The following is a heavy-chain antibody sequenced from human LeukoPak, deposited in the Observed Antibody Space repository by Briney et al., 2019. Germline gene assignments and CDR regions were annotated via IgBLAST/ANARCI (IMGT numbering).Heavy chain of an antibody. Sequence: GGSLRLSCAASGFTFSSYSMNWVRQAPGKGLEWVSSISSSSSYIYYADSVKGRFTISRDNAKNSLYLQMNSLRAEDTAVYYCARGRVVRLAARTRADWFDPWCQGTLVTVSS. D-gene: IGHD6-6*01. CDR3: ARGRVVRLAARTRADWFDP. CDR2: ISSSSSYI. CDR1: GFTFSSYS. V-gene: IGHV3-21*01. J-gene: IGHJ5*02.